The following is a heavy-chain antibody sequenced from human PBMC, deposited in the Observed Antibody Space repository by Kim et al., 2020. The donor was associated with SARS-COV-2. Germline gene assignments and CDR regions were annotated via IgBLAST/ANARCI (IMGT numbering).Heavy chain of an antibody. V-gene: IGHV1-8*01. CDR2: MNPNSGNT. D-gene: IGHD6-6*01. J-gene: IGHJ6*03. CDR3: ARVRSARRLLDYYYMDV. Sequence: ASVKVSCKASGYTFTSYDINWVRQATGQGLEWMGWMNPNSGNTGYAQKFHGRVTMTRNTSISTAYMELSSLRSEDTAVYYCARVRSARRLLDYYYMDVWGKGTTVTVSS. CDR1: GYTFTSYD.